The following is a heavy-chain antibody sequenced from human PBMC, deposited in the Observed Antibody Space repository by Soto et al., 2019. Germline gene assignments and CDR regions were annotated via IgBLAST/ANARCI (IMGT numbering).Heavy chain of an antibody. CDR3: AKDRYPYSSGWYYFDY. CDR2: ISWNSGSI. V-gene: IGHV3-9*01. D-gene: IGHD6-19*01. CDR1: GFTFDDYA. Sequence: EVQLVESGGGLVQPGRSLRLSCAASGFTFDDYAMHWVRQAPGKGLEWVSGISWNSGSIGYVDSVKGRFTISRDNAKNSLYLQMNSLRAEDTALYYCAKDRYPYSSGWYYFDYWGQGTLVTVSS. J-gene: IGHJ4*02.